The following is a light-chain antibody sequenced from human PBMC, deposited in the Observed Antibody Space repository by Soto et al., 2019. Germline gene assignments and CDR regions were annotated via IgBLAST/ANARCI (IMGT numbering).Light chain of an antibody. CDR1: QGIRNY. V-gene: IGKV1-27*01. J-gene: IGKJ4*01. Sequence: DIQMTQSPSSLSASVGDGVTITCRASQGIRNYLAWYQQKPGKVPQILIYAASTLQSGVPPRFSGSGSGTAFTLTISSLQPEDVATYYCQKYNSAPLTFGGGTKVEIK. CDR3: QKYNSAPLT. CDR2: AAS.